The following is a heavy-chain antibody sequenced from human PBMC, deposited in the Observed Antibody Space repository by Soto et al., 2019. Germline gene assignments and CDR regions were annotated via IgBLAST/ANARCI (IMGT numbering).Heavy chain of an antibody. Sequence: SETLSLTCTVSGGSISSSSYYWSWIRQPPGKGLEWIGSIYYSGSTYYNPSLKSRVTISVDTSKNQFSLKLSSVTAADTAVYYCARNGPTVTNDYWGQGTLVTVS. CDR3: ARNGPTVTNDY. V-gene: IGHV4-39*01. CDR1: GGSISSSSYY. CDR2: IYYSGST. D-gene: IGHD4-17*01. J-gene: IGHJ4*02.